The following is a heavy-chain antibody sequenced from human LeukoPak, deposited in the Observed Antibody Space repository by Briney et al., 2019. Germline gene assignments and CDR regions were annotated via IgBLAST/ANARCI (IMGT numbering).Heavy chain of an antibody. CDR1: GFTFDDYA. Sequence: PGGSLRLSCAGSGFTFDDYAMHWVRQAPGKGLEWVSGISWNSDDIDYADSVKGRFTISRDNAKNSLYLQMNSLRAEDLALYYCVKDGGYGDCFQYYFENWGQGTLVTVSS. CDR2: ISWNSDDI. V-gene: IGHV3-9*03. J-gene: IGHJ4*02. D-gene: IGHD2-21*02. CDR3: VKDGGYGDCFQYYFEN.